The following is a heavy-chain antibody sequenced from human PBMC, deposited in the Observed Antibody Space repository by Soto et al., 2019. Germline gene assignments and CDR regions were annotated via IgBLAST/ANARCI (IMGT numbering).Heavy chain of an antibody. V-gene: IGHV4-31*03. CDR2: IYYSGST. Sequence: PSETLSLTCTVSGGSISSGGYYWSWIRQHPGKGLEWIGYIYYSGSTYYNPSLKSRVTISVDTSKNQFSLKLSSVTAADAAVYYCARAHLRLRFPHYWGQATLVTVSS. D-gene: IGHD5-12*01. J-gene: IGHJ4*02. CDR3: ARAHLRLRFPHY. CDR1: GGSISSGGYY.